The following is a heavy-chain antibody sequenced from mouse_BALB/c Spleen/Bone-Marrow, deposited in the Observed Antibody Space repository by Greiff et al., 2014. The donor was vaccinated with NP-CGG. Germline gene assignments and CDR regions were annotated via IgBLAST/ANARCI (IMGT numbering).Heavy chain of an antibody. Sequence: DVQLVESGPDLVKPSQSLSLTCTVIGYSITSGYSWHWIRQFPGNNLEWMGYIHYSGSTGYNPSLKSRISITRDTSKNQFFLQLNSGTTEDTATYYCARRGDRLYAMDYWGQGTSVTVSS. D-gene: IGHD3-3*01. CDR2: IHYSGST. CDR3: ARRGDRLYAMDY. CDR1: GYSITSGYS. J-gene: IGHJ4*01. V-gene: IGHV3-1*02.